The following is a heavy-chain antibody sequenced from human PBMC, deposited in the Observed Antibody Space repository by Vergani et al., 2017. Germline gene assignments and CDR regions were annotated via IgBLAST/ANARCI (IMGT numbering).Heavy chain of an antibody. CDR3: AKVRFGYDSSGWGDY. V-gene: IGHV3-7*01. CDR2: IKQDGSEK. D-gene: IGHD3-22*01. CDR1: GFTFSSYW. J-gene: IGHJ4*02. Sequence: EVQLVESGGGLVQPGGSLRLSCAASGFTFSSYWMSWVRQAPGKGLEWVANIKQDGSEKYYVDSVKGRFTISRDNSKNTLYLQMNSLRAEDTAVYYCAKVRFGYDSSGWGDYWGQGTLVTVSS.